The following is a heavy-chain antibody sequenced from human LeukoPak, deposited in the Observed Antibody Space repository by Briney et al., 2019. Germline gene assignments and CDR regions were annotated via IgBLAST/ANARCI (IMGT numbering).Heavy chain of an antibody. J-gene: IGHJ5*02. CDR3: ARLGVGYDIQHWFDP. Sequence: SVKVSCKASGGTFSYAISWVRQAPGQGLEWMGGIIPIFGTADYAQQFQGRVTMTTDETRSTAYMELSSLRSDDTAVYYCARLGVGYDIQHWFDPWGQGTLVTVSS. D-gene: IGHD3-9*01. CDR2: IIPIFGTA. CDR1: GGTFSYA. V-gene: IGHV1-69*05.